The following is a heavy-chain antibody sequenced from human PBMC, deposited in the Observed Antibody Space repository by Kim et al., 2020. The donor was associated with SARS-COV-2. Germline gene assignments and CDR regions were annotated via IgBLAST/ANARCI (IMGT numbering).Heavy chain of an antibody. CDR3: ARERRTVAPYYYYGMDV. CDR2: IYYSGST. CDR1: GGSISSYY. D-gene: IGHD4-17*01. J-gene: IGHJ6*02. V-gene: IGHV4-59*01. Sequence: SETLSLTCTVSGGSISSYYWSWIRQPPGKGLEWIGYIYYSGSTNYNPSLKSRVTISVDTSKNQFSLKLSSVTAADTAVYYCARERRTVAPYYYYGMDVWGQGTTVTVSS.